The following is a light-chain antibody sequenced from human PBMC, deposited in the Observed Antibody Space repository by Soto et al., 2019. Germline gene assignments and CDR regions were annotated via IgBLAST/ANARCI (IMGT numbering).Light chain of an antibody. J-gene: IGKJ3*01. V-gene: IGKV3-20*01. CDR2: DAS. CDR1: QSVSSNY. Sequence: EIVLTQSPGTLSLSPGERATLSCRASQSVSSNYLAWYQQKPGQAPRLLIYDASSRATDIPDRFSGSGSGTDFTLTISRLEPEDFAVFYCQQYGSSPFAFGPGTRWIS. CDR3: QQYGSSPFA.